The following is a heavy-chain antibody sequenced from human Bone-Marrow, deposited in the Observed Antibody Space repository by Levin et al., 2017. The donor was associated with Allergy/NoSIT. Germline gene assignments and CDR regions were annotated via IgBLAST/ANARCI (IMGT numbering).Heavy chain of an antibody. Sequence: SETLSLTCTVSGGSIRSDSYYWTWIRHSPETGMEWIGALFYNGYTYSNPSLKSRITMSVDTSKNQFYLSLTSVTASDTATYYCARTAGTAGMATAKYYFDSWGQGTLVTVSS. J-gene: IGHJ4*02. V-gene: IGHV4-39*01. CDR2: LFYNGYT. CDR1: GGSIRSDSYY. CDR3: ARTAGTAGMATAKYYFDS. D-gene: IGHD5-24*01.